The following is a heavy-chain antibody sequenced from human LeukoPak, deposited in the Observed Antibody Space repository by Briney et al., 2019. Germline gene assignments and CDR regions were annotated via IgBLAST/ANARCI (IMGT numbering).Heavy chain of an antibody. D-gene: IGHD6-19*01. V-gene: IGHV3-21*01. Sequence: GGSLRLSCAASGFTFSSYSMNWVRQAPGKGLEWVSSISSSSSYIYYADSVKGRFTTSRDNAKNSLYLQMNSLRAEDTAVYYCAIDSSRAGLHFAYWGQGTLVTVPS. CDR3: AIDSSRAGLHFAY. CDR2: ISSSSSYI. J-gene: IGHJ4*02. CDR1: GFTFSSYS.